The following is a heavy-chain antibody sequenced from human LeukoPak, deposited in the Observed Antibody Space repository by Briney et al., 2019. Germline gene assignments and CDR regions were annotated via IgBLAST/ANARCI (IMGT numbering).Heavy chain of an antibody. CDR2: IYYGGTT. V-gene: IGHV4-39*01. CDR1: GGSITSSSYY. J-gene: IGHJ6*03. Sequence: SETLSLTCTVSGGSITSSSYYWGWIRQPPEKGLEWIGNIYYGGTTYYNSSLKSRVTISEDTSKNRFSLILSSVTAADTAVYYCARQISDYYYYYIDVWGKGTTVIVSS. CDR3: ARQISDYYYYYIDV.